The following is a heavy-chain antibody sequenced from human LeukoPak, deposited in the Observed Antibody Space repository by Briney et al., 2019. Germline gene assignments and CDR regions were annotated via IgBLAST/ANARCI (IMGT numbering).Heavy chain of an antibody. CDR1: GFTFSDYW. Sequence: PAGSLRLSCAASGFTFSDYWMHWVRHAPGKGLVWVSLIKSDGISAMYADSVKGRFSISRDNAKNTLYLQMNSLRAEDTAVYFCAREVASAAFDYWGQRTPVTASS. CDR2: IKSDGISA. CDR3: AREVASAAFDY. J-gene: IGHJ4*02. D-gene: IGHD5-12*01. V-gene: IGHV3-74*03.